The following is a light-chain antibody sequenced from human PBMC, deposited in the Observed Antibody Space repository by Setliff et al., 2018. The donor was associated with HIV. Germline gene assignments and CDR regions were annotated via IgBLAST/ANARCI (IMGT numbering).Light chain of an antibody. CDR2: EVS. CDR1: SSDVGGYNY. V-gene: IGLV2-14*01. Sequence: QSVLTQPASVSGSPGQSITISCTGTSSDVGGYNYVSWYQQHPGKVPKLMIYEVSNRPSGVSERFYGSKSGNTASLTISGLQTEDEADYYCNSYTSSSTLVVFGGGTKVTVL. CDR3: NSYTSSSTLVV. J-gene: IGLJ2*01.